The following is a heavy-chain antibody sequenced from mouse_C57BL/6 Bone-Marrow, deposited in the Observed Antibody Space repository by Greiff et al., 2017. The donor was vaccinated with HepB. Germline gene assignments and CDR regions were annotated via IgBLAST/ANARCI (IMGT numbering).Heavy chain of an antibody. CDR1: GFTFSDYG. V-gene: IGHV5-17*01. D-gene: IGHD2-3*01. CDR2: ISSGSSTI. J-gene: IGHJ2*01. CDR3: ARGRGYYSYYFDY. Sequence: EVMLVESGGGLVKPGGSLKLSCAASGFTFSDYGMHWVRQAPEKGLEWVAYISSGSSTIYYADTVKGRFTISRDNAKNTLFLQMTSLRSEDTAMYYCARGRGYYSYYFDYWGQGTTLTVSS.